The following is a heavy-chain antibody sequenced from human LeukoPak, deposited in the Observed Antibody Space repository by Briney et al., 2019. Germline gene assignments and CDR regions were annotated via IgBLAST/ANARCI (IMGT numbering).Heavy chain of an antibody. D-gene: IGHD3-16*02. CDR1: GFTFSSYA. CDR3: AIGGSYRYTFLFDY. Sequence: GGSLRLSCAASGFTFSSYAMHWVRQAPGKGLEWVAVISYDGSNKYYADSVKGRFTISRDNSKNTLYLQMNSLRAEDTAVYYCAIGGSYRYTFLFDYWGQGTLVTVSS. CDR2: ISYDGSNK. V-gene: IGHV3-30*04. J-gene: IGHJ4*02.